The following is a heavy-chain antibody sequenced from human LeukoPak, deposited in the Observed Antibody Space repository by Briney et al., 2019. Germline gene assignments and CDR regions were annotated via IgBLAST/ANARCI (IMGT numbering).Heavy chain of an antibody. CDR2: INPSSCAT. Sequence: ASVTVSCKSSGYKFTNYGISWVRPALGQALEWVGWINPSSCATNSAQKFLGRVTMTRDTSMSTAYMELSSLTSDDTAVYYCARGGQIYDYVWGSYLEFWGQGTLVTVSS. CDR1: GYKFTNYG. J-gene: IGHJ4*02. D-gene: IGHD3-16*02. V-gene: IGHV1-2*02. CDR3: ARGGQIYDYVWGSYLEF.